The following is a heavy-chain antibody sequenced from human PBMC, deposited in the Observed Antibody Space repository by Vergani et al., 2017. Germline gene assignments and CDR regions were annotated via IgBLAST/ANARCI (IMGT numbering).Heavy chain of an antibody. V-gene: IGHV5-51*01. Sequence: EKQLVQSGSETKKPGESLKLSCQAFGYIFSNFWIGWVRQRPGRGLEWMGIIYPGDSEVKSNPPFRGQVIFSVDMPVNTAYLQWRSLQASDTATYFCASGGHGSENGGALQLWGQGTNITVSS. CDR1: GYIFSNFW. CDR3: ASGGHGSENGGALQL. J-gene: IGHJ3*01. CDR2: IYPGDSEV. D-gene: IGHD3-10*01.